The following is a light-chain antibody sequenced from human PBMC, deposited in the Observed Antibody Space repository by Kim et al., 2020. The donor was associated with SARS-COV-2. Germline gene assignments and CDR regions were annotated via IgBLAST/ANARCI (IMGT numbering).Light chain of an antibody. V-gene: IGKV1-33*01. CDR2: DVS. CDR1: QDITKY. Sequence: ASVGDRVTITCQAIQDITKYLNWYQQKPGKTPKLLIYDVSNLERGLPSRFSGAGFGTNFTFTISSLHPEDAATYFCQQYANLPITFGQGTRLEIK. CDR3: QQYANLPIT. J-gene: IGKJ5*01.